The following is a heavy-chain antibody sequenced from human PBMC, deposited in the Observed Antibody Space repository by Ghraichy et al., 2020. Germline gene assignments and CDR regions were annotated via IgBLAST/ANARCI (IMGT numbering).Heavy chain of an antibody. CDR1: GFTFSNAW. Sequence: GGSLRLSCAASGFTFSNAWMSWVRQTPGKGLEWLGRIKSKPDGETADYAAPVKGRFTISRDDSKNTLYLQMNGLKTEDTAVYLCATGGWFCAFDIWGQGTMVTVSS. J-gene: IGHJ3*02. D-gene: IGHD6-19*01. V-gene: IGHV3-15*01. CDR2: IKSKPDGETA. CDR3: ATGGWFCAFDI.